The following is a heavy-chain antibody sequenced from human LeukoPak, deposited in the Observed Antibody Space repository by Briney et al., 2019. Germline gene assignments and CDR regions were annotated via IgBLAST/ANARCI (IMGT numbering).Heavy chain of an antibody. CDR2: INTDGSST. V-gene: IGHV3-74*01. CDR3: ARGSYYYYYYYMDV. J-gene: IGHJ6*03. Sequence: GGSLRLSCAASGFTFSSYGMHWVRQAPGKGLVWVSRINTDGSSTSYADSVKGRFTISRDNAKNTLYLQMNSLRAEDTAVYYCARGSYYYYYYYMDVWGKGTTVTVSS. CDR1: GFTFSSYG.